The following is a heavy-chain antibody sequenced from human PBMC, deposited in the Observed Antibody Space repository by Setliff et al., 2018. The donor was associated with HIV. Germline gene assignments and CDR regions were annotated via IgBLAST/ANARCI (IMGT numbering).Heavy chain of an antibody. CDR3: ARAGTTILNFFYGMDV. Sequence: ASVKVSCKASGYTFTGYYIHWVRQAPGQGLEWMGRINPNNGGTNYAQKFQDRVTMTRDTSTSTVYMELTRLRDDDTAVYFCARAGTTILNFFYGMDVWGRGTTVTVSS. V-gene: IGHV1-2*06. CDR1: GYTFTGYY. D-gene: IGHD3-3*02. J-gene: IGHJ6*02. CDR2: INPNNGGT.